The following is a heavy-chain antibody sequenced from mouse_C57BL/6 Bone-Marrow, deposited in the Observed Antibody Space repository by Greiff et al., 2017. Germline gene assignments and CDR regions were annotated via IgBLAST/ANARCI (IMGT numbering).Heavy chain of an antibody. Sequence: QVQLQQSGAELARPGASVKLSCKASGYTFTSYGISWVKQRTGQGLEWIGEIYPRSGNTYYNEKFKGKATLTADKSSSTAYMELRSLTSEDSAVYFWAREMITQYYFDYWGQGTTLTVSS. CDR3: AREMITQYYFDY. V-gene: IGHV1-81*01. D-gene: IGHD2-4*01. J-gene: IGHJ2*01. CDR1: GYTFTSYG. CDR2: IYPRSGNT.